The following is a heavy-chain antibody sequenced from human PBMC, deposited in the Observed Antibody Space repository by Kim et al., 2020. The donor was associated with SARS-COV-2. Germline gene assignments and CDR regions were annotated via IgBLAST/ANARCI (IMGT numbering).Heavy chain of an antibody. CDR2: ISSSGSTI. J-gene: IGHJ6*02. CDR3: ARALLWFGEPRGPYYYYGMDV. Sequence: GGSLRLSCAASGFTFSSYEMNWVRQAPGKGLEWVSYISSSGSTIYYADSVKGRFTISRDNAKNSLYLQMNSLRAEDTAVYYCARALLWFGEPRGPYYYYGMDVWGQGTTVTVSS. D-gene: IGHD3-10*01. CDR1: GFTFSSYE. V-gene: IGHV3-48*03.